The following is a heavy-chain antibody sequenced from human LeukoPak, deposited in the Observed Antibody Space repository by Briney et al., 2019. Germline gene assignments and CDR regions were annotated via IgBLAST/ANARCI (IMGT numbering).Heavy chain of an antibody. D-gene: IGHD6-19*01. V-gene: IGHV3-9*01. CDR3: AKDAGYSSGWSPYAFDI. J-gene: IGHJ3*02. CDR2: ISWNSGSI. CDR1: GFTFDDYA. Sequence: GESLRLSCAASGFTFDDYAMHWVRQAPGKGLEWVSGISWNSGSIGYADSVKGRFTISRDNAKNSLYLQMNSLRAEDTALYYCAKDAGYSSGWSPYAFDIWGQGTMVTVSS.